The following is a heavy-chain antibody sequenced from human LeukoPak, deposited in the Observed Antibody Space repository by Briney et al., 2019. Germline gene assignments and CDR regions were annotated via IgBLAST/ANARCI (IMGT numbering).Heavy chain of an antibody. CDR2: ICTAGDT. CDR3: ARAVRDSFERDHYYYYMDV. D-gene: IGHD4-11*01. CDR1: GFTFSSYD. Sequence: QSGGSLRLSCAAPGFTFSSYDMHWVRQATGKGLEWVSAICTAGDTYYPGSVKGRFTISRENAKNSLYLQMNSLRAGDTAVYYCARAVRDSFERDHYYYYMDVWGKGTTVTISS. V-gene: IGHV3-13*01. J-gene: IGHJ6*03.